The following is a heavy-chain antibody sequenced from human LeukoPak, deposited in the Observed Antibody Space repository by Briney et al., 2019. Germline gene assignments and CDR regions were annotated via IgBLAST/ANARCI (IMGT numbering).Heavy chain of an antibody. CDR2: INPNSGGT. V-gene: IGHV1-2*02. D-gene: IGHD6-13*01. CDR1: GYTFTGYY. Sequence: ASVKVCCKASGYTFTGYYMRWVRQAPGQGLEWMGWINPNSGGTNYAQKFQGRVTMTRDTSISTAYMELSRLRSDDTAVYYCARDSIAAAGTGIDPWGQGTLVTVSS. CDR3: ARDSIAAAGTGIDP. J-gene: IGHJ5*02.